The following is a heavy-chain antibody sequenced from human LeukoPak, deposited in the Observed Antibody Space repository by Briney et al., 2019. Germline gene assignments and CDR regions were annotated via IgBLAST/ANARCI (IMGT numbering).Heavy chain of an antibody. V-gene: IGHV3-48*01. CDR1: GFTFSSYS. D-gene: IGHD2-15*01. CDR3: ARDGAGGSCYGDY. CDR2: ISSSSSTI. Sequence: GGSLRLSCAAPGFTFSSYSMNWVRQAPGKGLEWVSYISSSSSTIYYADSVKGRFTISRDNAKNSLYLQMNSLRAEDTAVYYCARDGAGGSCYGDYWGQGTLVTVSS. J-gene: IGHJ4*02.